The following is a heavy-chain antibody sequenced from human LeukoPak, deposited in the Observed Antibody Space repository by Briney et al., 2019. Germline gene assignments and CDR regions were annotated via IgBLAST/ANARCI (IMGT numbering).Heavy chain of an antibody. CDR3: AREDIPRPYGMDV. Sequence: ASVKVSCKASGYTFTGYYMHWVRQAPGQGLEGMGWINPNSGGTNYAQKFQGRVTMTRDTSISTAYMELSRLRSDDTSVYYCAREDIPRPYGMDVWGQGTTVTVSS. J-gene: IGHJ6*02. CDR1: GYTFTGYY. V-gene: IGHV1-2*02. D-gene: IGHD2-2*02. CDR2: INPNSGGT.